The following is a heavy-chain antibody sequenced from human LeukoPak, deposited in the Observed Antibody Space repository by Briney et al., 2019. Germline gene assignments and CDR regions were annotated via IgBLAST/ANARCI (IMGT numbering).Heavy chain of an antibody. V-gene: IGHV1-8*01. D-gene: IGHD6-25*01. CDR1: GYTFTSSD. Sequence: GASVKASCKASGYTFTSSDINWVRQAAGQGLERMGWINPNSGRTGYAQKFQGRVTMTENTSISTAYMELSSLRFDDTAVYYCARGRSGLAAAGTYDYWGQGTLITVSS. J-gene: IGHJ4*02. CDR3: ARGRSGLAAAGTYDY. CDR2: INPNSGRT.